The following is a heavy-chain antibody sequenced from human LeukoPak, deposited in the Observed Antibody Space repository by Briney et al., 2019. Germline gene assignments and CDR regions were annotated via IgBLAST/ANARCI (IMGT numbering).Heavy chain of an antibody. D-gene: IGHD3-22*01. V-gene: IGHV1-24*01. J-gene: IGHJ4*02. CDR2: FDPEDGET. CDR1: GYTLTELS. Sequence: VASVKVSCKVSGYTLTELSMHWVRQAPGKGLEWMGGFDPEDGETIYAQKFQGRVTMTEDTSTDTAYMELSSLRSEDTAVYYCATGDSSGYYSPFDYWGQGTLVTVSS. CDR3: ATGDSSGYYSPFDY.